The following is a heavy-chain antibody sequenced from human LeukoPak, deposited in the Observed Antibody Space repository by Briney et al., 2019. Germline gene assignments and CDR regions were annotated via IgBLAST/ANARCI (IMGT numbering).Heavy chain of an antibody. V-gene: IGHV1-3*01. J-gene: IGHJ4*02. CDR2: INAGNGKT. D-gene: IGHD3-9*01. Sequence: ASVKVSCTASGYTFTNYAVHWVRQAPGQRLEWMGWINAGNGKTNYSQKFQVRVTLTRDTSASTVYMELSSLRSEDTAVYYCARGYYDLLTGHVVTYYFDYWGQGTLVTVSS. CDR3: ARGYYDLLTGHVVTYYFDY. CDR1: GYTFTNYA.